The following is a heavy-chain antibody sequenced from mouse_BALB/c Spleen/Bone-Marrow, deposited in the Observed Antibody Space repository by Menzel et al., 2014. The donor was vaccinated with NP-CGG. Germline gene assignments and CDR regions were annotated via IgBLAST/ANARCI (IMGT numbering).Heavy chain of an antibody. CDR3: VSHGSWFAY. V-gene: IGHV10-1*02. CDR1: GFTFNTYA. Sequence: EVHLVESGGGLVQPKGSLKLSCAASGFTFNTYAMNWVRQAPGKGLEWVARIRSKSNNYATYYADSVKDRFTISRDDSQSMLYLQMNNLKTEDTATYYCVSHGSWFAYWGQGTLVTVSA. J-gene: IGHJ3*01. CDR2: IRSKSNNYAT.